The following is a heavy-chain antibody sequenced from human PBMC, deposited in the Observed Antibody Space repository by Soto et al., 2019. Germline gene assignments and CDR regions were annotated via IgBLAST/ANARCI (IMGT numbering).Heavy chain of an antibody. CDR1: GLTFSSYS. D-gene: IGHD2-2*01. Sequence: EVQLVESGGGLVKPGGSLRLSCAASGLTFSSYSMNWVRQAPGKGLEWVSSISSSSSYIYYADAVKGRFTISRDNAKNSRYLQTKCVRAEDTAVDYCARSTLLMPTGVYYGMDVWGQGTTVTVSS. J-gene: IGHJ6*02. V-gene: IGHV3-21*01. CDR3: ARSTLLMPTGVYYGMDV. CDR2: ISSSSSYI.